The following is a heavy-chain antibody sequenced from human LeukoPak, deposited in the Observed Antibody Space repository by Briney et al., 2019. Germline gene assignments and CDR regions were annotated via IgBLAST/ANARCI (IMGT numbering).Heavy chain of an antibody. Sequence: GGSLRLSCAASGFTVSSNYMSWVHQAPGKGLEWVSVIYSGGSTYYADSVKGRFTISRDNSKNTLYLQMNSLRAENTAVYYCARVWSDGNGSYYFDYWGQGTLVTVSS. CDR2: IYSGGST. D-gene: IGHD1-26*01. CDR3: ARVWSDGNGSYYFDY. V-gene: IGHV3-53*01. J-gene: IGHJ4*02. CDR1: GFTVSSNY.